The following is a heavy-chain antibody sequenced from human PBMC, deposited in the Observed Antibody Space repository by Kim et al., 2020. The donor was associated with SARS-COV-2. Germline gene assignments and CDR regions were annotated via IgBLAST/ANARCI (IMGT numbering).Heavy chain of an antibody. CDR3: ARGLTYNWNDINYYYYLDV. D-gene: IGHD1-1*01. CDR1: GYTFNYYY. Sequence: ASVKVSCKASGYTFNYYYMHWVRQAPGQGLEWMGRINPNSGDTNYAQKFQGRVTLTRDTSINTAYVELRSLRSDDTAIYYCARGLTYNWNDINYYYYLDVWGKGTTVTVSS. V-gene: IGHV1-2*06. J-gene: IGHJ6*03. CDR2: INPNSGDT.